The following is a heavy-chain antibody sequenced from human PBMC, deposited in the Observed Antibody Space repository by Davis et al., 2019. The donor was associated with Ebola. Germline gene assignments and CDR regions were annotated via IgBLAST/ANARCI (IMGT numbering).Heavy chain of an antibody. V-gene: IGHV4-34*01. CDR3: AREELCSGGSCYFDY. CDR2: INHSGST. D-gene: IGHD2-15*01. Sequence: PSETLSLTCTVSGGSISSYYWSWIRQPPGKRLEWIGEINHSGSTNYNPSLKSRVTISVDTSKNQFSLKLSSVTAADTAVYYCAREELCSGGSCYFDYWGQGTLVTVSS. J-gene: IGHJ4*02. CDR1: GGSISSYY.